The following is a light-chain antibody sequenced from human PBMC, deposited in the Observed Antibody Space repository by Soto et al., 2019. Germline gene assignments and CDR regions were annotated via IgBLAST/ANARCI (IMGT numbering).Light chain of an antibody. CDR3: SSYTSNSTYV. V-gene: IGLV2-18*02. CDR1: SSDVGSYNR. CDR2: EVS. Sequence: QSALTQPPYVSGSPGQSVTISCTGTSSDVGSYNRVSWYQQSPGTAPKLMIYEVSNRPSGVPDRFSGSKSGNTASLTISGLQAEDEADYYCSSYTSNSTYVFGTGTKLTVL. J-gene: IGLJ1*01.